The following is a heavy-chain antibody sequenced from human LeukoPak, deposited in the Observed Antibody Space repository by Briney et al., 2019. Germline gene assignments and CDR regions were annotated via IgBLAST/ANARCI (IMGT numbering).Heavy chain of an antibody. CDR3: ASCYYDSSGYYGKYGFDY. Sequence: GGSLRFSCAASGFTFSSYSMNWVRQAPGKGLEWVSYISSSSSTIYYADSVKGRFTISRDNAKNSLYLQMNSLRAEDTAVYYCASCYYDSSGYYGKYGFDYWGQGTLVTVSS. V-gene: IGHV3-48*01. CDR1: GFTFSSYS. D-gene: IGHD3-22*01. J-gene: IGHJ4*02. CDR2: ISSSSSTI.